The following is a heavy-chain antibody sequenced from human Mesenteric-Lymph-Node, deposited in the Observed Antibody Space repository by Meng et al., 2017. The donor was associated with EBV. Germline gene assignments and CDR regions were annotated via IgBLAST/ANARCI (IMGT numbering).Heavy chain of an antibody. CDR3: ATGGVSIITGWFDP. D-gene: IGHD3-10*01. CDR2: VDHSGGT. CDR1: GVSLSGYY. Sequence: QVQLQQWGAGLVKPSETLSLTCAVHGVSLSGYYWSWIRQSPGKGLEWIGDVDHSGGTNYNPSLKSRVTISVDTSKNQFFLKLSSVTAADTAVYYCATGGVSIITGWFDPWGQGTLGTVSS. J-gene: IGHJ5*02. V-gene: IGHV4-34*01.